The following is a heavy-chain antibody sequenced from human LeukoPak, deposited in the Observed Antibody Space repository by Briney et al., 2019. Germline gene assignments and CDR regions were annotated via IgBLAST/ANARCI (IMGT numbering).Heavy chain of an antibody. D-gene: IGHD5-18*01. V-gene: IGHV4-39*07. Sequence: SETLSLTCTVSGGSISSSSYYWGWIRQPPGKGLEWIGSIYYSGSTYYNPSLKSRVTISVDTSKNQFSLKLSSVTAADTAVYYCARGQIQLWPRYFDYWGQGTLVTVSS. CDR3: ARGQIQLWPRYFDY. CDR2: IYYSGST. J-gene: IGHJ4*02. CDR1: GGSISSSSYY.